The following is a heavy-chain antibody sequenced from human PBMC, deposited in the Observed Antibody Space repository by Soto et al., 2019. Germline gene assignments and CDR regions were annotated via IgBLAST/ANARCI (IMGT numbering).Heavy chain of an antibody. V-gene: IGHV3-23*01. CDR1: GFTFNNYA. CDR2: ISGSGGNT. J-gene: IGHJ6*02. CDR3: AKEGLHFYYYDMDV. D-gene: IGHD3-16*01. Sequence: PGGSLRLSCAASGFTFNNYAMSWVRQAPGKGLEWVSAISGSGGNTYYADSVKGRFTISRDNSKNTLYLQMNSLRAEDTAAYYCAKEGLHFYYYDMDVWGQGTTVTVSS.